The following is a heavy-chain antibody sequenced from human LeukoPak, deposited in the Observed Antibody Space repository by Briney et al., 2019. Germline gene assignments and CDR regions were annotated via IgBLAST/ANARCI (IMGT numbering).Heavy chain of an antibody. CDR3: ARGLDSSSSY. J-gene: IGHJ4*02. CDR2: IYYGGST. V-gene: IGHV4-38-2*02. Sequence: SETLSLTCTVSGYSVSSASYWTWSRQPPGKGLEWIGSIYYGGSTYYTPSLKSRVTISVDTSKNQFSLKLSSVTAADTAAYYCARGLDSSSSYWGQGTLVTVSS. D-gene: IGHD6-6*01. CDR1: GYSVSSASY.